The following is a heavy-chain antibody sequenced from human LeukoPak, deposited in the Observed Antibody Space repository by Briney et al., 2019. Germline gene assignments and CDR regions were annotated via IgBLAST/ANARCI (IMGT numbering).Heavy chain of an antibody. V-gene: IGHV3-49*04. J-gene: IGHJ4*02. Sequence: GGSLRLSCTASGFTFGDYAMSWVRQAPGKGLEWVGFIRSKAYGGTTEYAASVKGRFTISRDDSKSIAYLQMNSLKTEDTAVYYCTSGLHLASADYWGQGTLVTVSS. CDR1: GFTFGDYA. D-gene: IGHD3-3*02. CDR2: IRSKAYGGTT. CDR3: TSGLHLASADY.